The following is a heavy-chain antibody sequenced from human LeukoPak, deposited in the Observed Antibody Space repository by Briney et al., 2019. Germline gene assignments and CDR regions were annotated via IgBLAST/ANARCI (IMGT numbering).Heavy chain of an antibody. CDR2: ISSSSTYI. Sequence: GGSLRLSCAASGFTFSSHTMNWVRQAPGKGLEWVSSISSSSTYIYYADSVKGRLTISRDNAKNSLYLQMNSLRAEDTALYHCARDRSGSFHAFDIWGQGTMVTVSS. CDR1: GFTFSSHT. CDR3: ARDRSGSFHAFDI. J-gene: IGHJ3*02. V-gene: IGHV3-21*04. D-gene: IGHD1-26*01.